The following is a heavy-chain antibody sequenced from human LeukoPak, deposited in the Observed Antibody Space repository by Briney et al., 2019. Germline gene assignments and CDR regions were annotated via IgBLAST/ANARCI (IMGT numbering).Heavy chain of an antibody. V-gene: IGHV4-39*01. D-gene: IGHD3-9*01. CDR2: IHQSGNT. Sequence: SETLSLTCTVSGGSISSSSQYWGWIRQPPGKGLEWIGSIHQSGNTYYNPSLKSRVIMSVDTSKNQFSLKLTSVTAADTSVYFCARHLALYDMLTSSTKGYAFDIWGQGTLVTASS. CDR3: ARHLALYDMLTSSTKGYAFDI. J-gene: IGHJ3*02. CDR1: GGSISSSSQY.